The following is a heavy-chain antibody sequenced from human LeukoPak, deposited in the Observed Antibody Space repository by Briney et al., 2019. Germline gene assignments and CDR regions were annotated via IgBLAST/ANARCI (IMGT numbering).Heavy chain of an antibody. CDR1: GGTFSSYA. V-gene: IGHV1-69*05. Sequence: SVKVSCKASGGTFSSYAISWVRQAPGQGLEWMGGIIPIFGTANYAQKFQGRVTITTDESTSTAYMELSSLRSEDTAVYYCAGAAAGTWAFDYWGQGTLVTVSS. D-gene: IGHD6-13*01. CDR3: AGAAAGTWAFDY. J-gene: IGHJ4*02. CDR2: IIPIFGTA.